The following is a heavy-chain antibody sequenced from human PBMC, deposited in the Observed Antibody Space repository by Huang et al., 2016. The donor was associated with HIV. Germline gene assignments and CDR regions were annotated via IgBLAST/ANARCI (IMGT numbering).Heavy chain of an antibody. V-gene: IGHV5-51*01. CDR2: ICPDVSDP. CDR1: GYSFSSYW. CDR3: ARRFSSSSGYFDY. J-gene: IGHJ4*02. D-gene: IGHD6-6*01. Sequence: VQLVQSGAEVKKTGESLKISCKGSGYSFSSYWIDWVRPLPGKGLEWIGIICPDVSDPKYSPSFEAQVTISADKSIGTAYLQWSSLKASDTAMYYCARRFSSSSGYFDYWGQGSLVTVSS.